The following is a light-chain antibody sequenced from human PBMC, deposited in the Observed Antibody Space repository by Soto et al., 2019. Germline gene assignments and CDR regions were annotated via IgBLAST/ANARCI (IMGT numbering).Light chain of an antibody. Sequence: IVLTQSPVPLALSPGESAVLSCRASQSVSTSLAWYQHIPGQAPRLFIYDASKRAPGIPARFTGSESGTDFTLTISSLEPEDIAVYYCQVRDVWPSFGQGTKVEI. J-gene: IGKJ1*01. CDR3: QVRDVWPS. CDR1: QSVSTS. CDR2: DAS. V-gene: IGKV3-11*01.